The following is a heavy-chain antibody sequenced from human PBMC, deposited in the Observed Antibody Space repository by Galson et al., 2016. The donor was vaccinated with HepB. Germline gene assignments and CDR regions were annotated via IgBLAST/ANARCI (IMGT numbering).Heavy chain of an antibody. J-gene: IGHJ4*02. CDR3: ARQGRYHFESKGDY. CDR2: IDPSDYDT. CDR1: GYTFTTYW. V-gene: IGHV5-10-1*01. D-gene: IGHD3-3*02. Sequence: QSGAELKKPGESLKIFCKASGYTFTTYWITWVRQVPGKGLEWVGRIDPSDYDTNYNPSLFGQVTISTDRSISTAYLQWSSLKASDSAIYYCARQGRYHFESKGDYWGPGTLVTVSS.